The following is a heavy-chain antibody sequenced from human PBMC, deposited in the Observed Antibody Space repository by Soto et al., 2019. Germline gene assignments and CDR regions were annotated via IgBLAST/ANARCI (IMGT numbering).Heavy chain of an antibody. D-gene: IGHD1-26*01. CDR3: ARRQSGSYLVY. CDR1: GFTVSSSY. CDR2: LYRAGST. V-gene: IGHV3-53*01. J-gene: IGHJ4*02. Sequence: EVHLVESGGGLIQPGGSLRLSCAASGFTVSSSYMNWVRQAPGKGLEWVSVLYRAGSTYYADSVKGRFTISRDNSKNTLYLQLNSLRTEDTAMYYCARRQSGSYLVYWGQGTLVTVSS.